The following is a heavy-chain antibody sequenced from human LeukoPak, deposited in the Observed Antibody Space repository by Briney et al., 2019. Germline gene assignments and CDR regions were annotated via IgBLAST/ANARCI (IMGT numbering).Heavy chain of an antibody. CDR1: GGSISSYY. V-gene: IGHV4-59*01. CDR2: IYYSGST. CDR3: ARGEYDFWSGLYYYYMDV. D-gene: IGHD3-3*01. Sequence: SETLSLTCTVSGGSISSYYWSWIRQPPGKGLEWIGYIYYSGSTNYNPSLKSRVTISVDTSKNQFSLKLSSVTAADTAVYYCARGEYDFWSGLYYYYMDVWGKGTTVTVSS. J-gene: IGHJ6*03.